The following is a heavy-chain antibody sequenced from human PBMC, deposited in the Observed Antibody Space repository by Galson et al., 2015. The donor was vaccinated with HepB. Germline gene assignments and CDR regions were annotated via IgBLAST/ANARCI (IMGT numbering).Heavy chain of an antibody. CDR2: IIPIFGTA. CDR1: GGTFSSYA. Sequence: SVKVSCRASGGTFSSYAISWVRQAPGRGLEWMGGIIPIFGTANYAQKFQGRVTITADKSTSTAYMELSSLRSEDTAVYYCARDGADYGGNPPFYYWGQGTLVTVSS. V-gene: IGHV1-69*06. J-gene: IGHJ4*02. D-gene: IGHD4-23*01. CDR3: ARDGADYGGNPPFYY.